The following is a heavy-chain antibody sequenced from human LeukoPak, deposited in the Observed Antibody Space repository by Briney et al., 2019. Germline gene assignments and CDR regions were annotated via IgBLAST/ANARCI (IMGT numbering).Heavy chain of an antibody. CDR1: GGSISSSNW. CDR3: ARSVYGQSSSSGY. D-gene: IGHD6-13*01. V-gene: IGHV4-4*02. CDR2: IYHSGST. J-gene: IGHJ4*02. Sequence: PSETLSLTCAVSGGSISSSNWWSWVRQPPGKGLEWIGEIYHSGSTNYNPSLKSRVTISVDTSKNQFSLKLGSVTAADTAVYYCARSVYGQSSSSGYWGQGTLVTVSS.